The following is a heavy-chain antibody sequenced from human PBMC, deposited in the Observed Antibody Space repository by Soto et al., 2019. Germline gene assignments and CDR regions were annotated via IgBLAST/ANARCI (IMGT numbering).Heavy chain of an antibody. J-gene: IGHJ4*02. CDR3: ARAGTMDKTREIDY. V-gene: IGHV3-21*01. Sequence: GGSLRPSFADSVFTFSSYSMHWVRVAPVKGLEWVSSISRSSSYIYYADSVKGRFTISRDNAKNSLYLQMNSLRAEETAVYYCARAGTMDKTREIDYWGQATLVTVSS. CDR1: VFTFSSYS. CDR2: ISRSSSYI. D-gene: IGHD1-7*01.